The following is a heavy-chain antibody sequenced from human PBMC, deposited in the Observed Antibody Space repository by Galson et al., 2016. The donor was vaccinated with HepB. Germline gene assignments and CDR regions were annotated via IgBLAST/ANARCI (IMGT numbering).Heavy chain of an antibody. CDR3: ARGQWIQLWVSGSRFDL. CDR2: VHYSGST. V-gene: IGHV4-59*01. D-gene: IGHD5-18*01. CDR1: GGSISTYY. J-gene: IGHJ5*02. Sequence: SETLSLTCTVSGGSISTYYWTWIRQPPGKGLGWIGYVHYSGSTIYNPSLKSRVTMSIDTSKNQFSLKLTSVTAADTAIYYCARGQWIQLWVSGSRFDLWDQGTLVTVST.